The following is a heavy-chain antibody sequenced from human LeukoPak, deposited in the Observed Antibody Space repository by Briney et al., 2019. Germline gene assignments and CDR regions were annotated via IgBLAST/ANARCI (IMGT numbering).Heavy chain of an antibody. V-gene: IGHV4-39*01. J-gene: IGHJ4*02. CDR1: GGSISSNSYY. CDR3: ARTRYFYNSRSYGAPYYFDY. CDR2: IYYSGST. Sequence: SETLSLTCAVSGGSISSNSYYWGWIRQPPGKGLEWIGSIYYSGSTYYHPSLKSRVTISVDTAKNQFSLKLSSVTAAYTGVYYCARTRYFYNSRSYGAPYYFDYWGQGTLVTVSS. D-gene: IGHD3-10*01.